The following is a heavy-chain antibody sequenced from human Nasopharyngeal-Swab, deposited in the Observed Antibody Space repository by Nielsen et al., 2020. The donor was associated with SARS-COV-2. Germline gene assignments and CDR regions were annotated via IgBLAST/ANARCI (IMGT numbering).Heavy chain of an antibody. CDR3: ARGGSSFPFDY. D-gene: IGHD6-13*01. Sequence: GGSLRLSCAASGLTFSKFYMSWVRQAAGKGLEWVANIKQDGSGSYYVDSVKGRFTISRDDANNSLYLQMNSLRAGDTGVYYCARGGSSFPFDYWGPGTLVTVSS. V-gene: IGHV3-7*01. CDR1: GLTFSKFY. J-gene: IGHJ4*02. CDR2: IKQDGSGS.